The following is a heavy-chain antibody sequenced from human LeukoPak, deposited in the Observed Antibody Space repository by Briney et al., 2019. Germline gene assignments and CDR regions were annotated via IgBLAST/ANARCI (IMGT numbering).Heavy chain of an antibody. D-gene: IGHD5-24*01. Sequence: SVRVSCTASGGTFSIYAISWGRQAPGEGGEWMGGIIPIFGTANNAQKFLGRVTITTDESTSTAYMELSSLRSEDTAVYYCARVVEMTTIDADAFDIWGQGTMVTVSS. CDR2: IIPIFGTA. J-gene: IGHJ3*02. V-gene: IGHV1-69*05. CDR1: GGTFSIYA. CDR3: ARVVEMTTIDADAFDI.